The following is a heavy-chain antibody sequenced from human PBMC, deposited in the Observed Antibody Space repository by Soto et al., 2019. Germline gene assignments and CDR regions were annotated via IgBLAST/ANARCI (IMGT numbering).Heavy chain of an antibody. D-gene: IGHD6-6*01. J-gene: IGHJ5*02. CDR2: INAHSGGT. V-gene: IGHV1-2*02. CDR1: GFSFTGYY. Sequence: ASVKVSCKASGFSFTGYYIHWLRQAPGQGLEWMGWINAHSGGTEYAQKFQGRVTLTRDTSIATAYLTLTSLTSNDTALYYCAKDLTRQLAYWLDPWGQGTQVTISS. CDR3: AKDLTRQLAYWLDP.